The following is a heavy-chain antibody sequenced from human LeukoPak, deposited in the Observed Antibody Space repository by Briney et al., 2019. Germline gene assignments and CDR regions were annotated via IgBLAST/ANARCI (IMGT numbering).Heavy chain of an antibody. CDR2: ISYDGSNK. CDR3: ARGDIVVVPVHFDY. J-gene: IGHJ4*02. D-gene: IGHD2-2*01. Sequence: GGSLRLSCAASGFTFSSYAMHWVRQAPGKGLEWVAVISYDGSNKYYADSVKGRFTISRDNSKNTLYLQMNSLRAEYTAVYYCARGDIVVVPVHFDYWGQGTLVTVSS. V-gene: IGHV3-30-3*01. CDR1: GFTFSSYA.